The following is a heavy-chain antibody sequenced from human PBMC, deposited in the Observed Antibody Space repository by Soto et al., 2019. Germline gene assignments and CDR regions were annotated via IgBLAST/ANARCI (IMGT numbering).Heavy chain of an antibody. CDR1: GYTFTSYY. V-gene: IGHV1-46*03. D-gene: IGHD3-22*01. CDR3: ARDFKYYYDSSGQRPEVVWFDP. CDR2: INPSGGST. J-gene: IGHJ5*02. Sequence: GASVKVYCKASGYTFTSYYMHWVRQAPGQGLEWMGIINPSGGSTSYAQKFQGRVTMTRDTSTSTVYMELSSLRSEDTAVYYCARDFKYYYDSSGQRPEVVWFDPWGQGTLVTSPQ.